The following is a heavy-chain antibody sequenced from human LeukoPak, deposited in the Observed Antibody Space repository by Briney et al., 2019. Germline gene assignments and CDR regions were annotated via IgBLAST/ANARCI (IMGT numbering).Heavy chain of an antibody. V-gene: IGHV3-48*04. CDR3: ATIVATIHDAFDI. Sequence: GGSLRLSCAASGFTFSSYSMNWVRQAPGKGLEWVSYISSSSSTIYYADSVKGRFTISRDNAKNSLYLQMNSLRAEDTAVYYCATIVATIHDAFDIWGQGTMVTVSS. J-gene: IGHJ3*02. D-gene: IGHD5-12*01. CDR1: GFTFSSYS. CDR2: ISSSSSTI.